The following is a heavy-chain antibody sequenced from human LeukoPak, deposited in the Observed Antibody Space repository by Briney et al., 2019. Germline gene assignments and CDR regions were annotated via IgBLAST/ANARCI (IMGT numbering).Heavy chain of an antibody. Sequence: GGSLRLSFAASGFTFSSYSMNWVRQAPGKGLEWVSYISRSSSTIYYADSVKGRFTISRDNAKNSLYLQMNSLRDEDTAVYYCARDIPSGSYLGPDAFDIWGQGTMVTVSS. CDR3: ARDIPSGSYLGPDAFDI. CDR1: GFTFSSYS. V-gene: IGHV3-48*02. J-gene: IGHJ3*02. D-gene: IGHD1-26*01. CDR2: ISRSSSTI.